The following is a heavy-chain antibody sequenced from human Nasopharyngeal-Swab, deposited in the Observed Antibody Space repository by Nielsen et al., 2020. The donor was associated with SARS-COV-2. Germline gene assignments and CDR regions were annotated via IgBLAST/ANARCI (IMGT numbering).Heavy chain of an antibody. CDR3: ARDTLIVGANYYYYGMDV. Sequence: GGSLRLSCAASGFTFSSYDMHWVRQATGKGLEWVSAIGTAGDTYYPGSVKGRFTISRENAKNSLYLQMNSLRAEDTAVYYCARDTLIVGANYYYYGMDVWGQGTTVTVSS. CDR2: IGTAGDT. J-gene: IGHJ6*02. V-gene: IGHV3-13*01. D-gene: IGHD1-26*01. CDR1: GFTFSSYD.